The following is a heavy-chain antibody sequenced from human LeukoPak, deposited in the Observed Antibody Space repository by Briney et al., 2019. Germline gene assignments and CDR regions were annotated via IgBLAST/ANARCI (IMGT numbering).Heavy chain of an antibody. CDR3: ARGVMYYDSSGYLFDY. J-gene: IGHJ4*02. CDR1: GFTFSSYG. CDR2: IWYDGSNK. D-gene: IGHD3-22*01. Sequence: GESLKISCAASGFTFSSYGMHWVRQAPGKGLEWVAIIWYDGSNKYYADSVKGRFTISRDNSKNTLYLQMNSLRAEGTAVYYCARGVMYYDSSGYLFDYWGQGILVTVSS. V-gene: IGHV3-33*01.